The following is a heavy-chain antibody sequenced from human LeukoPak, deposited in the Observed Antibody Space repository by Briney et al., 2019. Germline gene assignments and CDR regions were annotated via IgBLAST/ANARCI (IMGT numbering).Heavy chain of an antibody. CDR2: MNPNSGNT. V-gene: IGHV1-8*01. CDR1: GYTFTSYD. Sequence: ASVKVSCKASGYTFTSYDINWVRQATGQGLAWMGWMNPNSGNTGYAQKFQGRVTITRNTSISTAYMELSSLRSEDTAVYYCARRPARYCSSTSCYTNDYWGQGTLVTVSS. CDR3: ARRPARYCSSTSCYTNDY. D-gene: IGHD2-2*02. J-gene: IGHJ4*02.